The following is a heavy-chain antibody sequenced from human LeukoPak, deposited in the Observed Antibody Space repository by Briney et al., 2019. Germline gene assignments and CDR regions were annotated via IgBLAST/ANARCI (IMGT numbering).Heavy chain of an antibody. Sequence: GGSLRLSCAASGFTFSSYGMHWVRQAPGKGLEWVAFIRYDGSNKYYADSVKGRFTISRDNSKNTLYLQMNSPRAEDTAVYYCAREHSSSWDQFDYWGQGTLVTVSS. J-gene: IGHJ4*02. CDR3: AREHSSSWDQFDY. CDR1: GFTFSSYG. CDR2: IRYDGSNK. D-gene: IGHD6-13*01. V-gene: IGHV3-30*02.